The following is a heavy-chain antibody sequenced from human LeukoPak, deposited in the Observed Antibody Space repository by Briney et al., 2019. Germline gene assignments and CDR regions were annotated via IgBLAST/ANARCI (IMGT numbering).Heavy chain of an antibody. D-gene: IGHD6-6*01. J-gene: IGHJ4*02. CDR2: IYYSGST. CDR3: ARTSSVGFDY. Sequence: SETLSLTCTVSGGSISSYYWSWIRQPPGKGLEWMGYIYYSGSTNYNPSLKSRVTISVDTSKNQFSLKLSSVTAADTAVYYCARTSSVGFDYWGQGPLVTVSS. CDR1: GGSISSYY. V-gene: IGHV4-59*08.